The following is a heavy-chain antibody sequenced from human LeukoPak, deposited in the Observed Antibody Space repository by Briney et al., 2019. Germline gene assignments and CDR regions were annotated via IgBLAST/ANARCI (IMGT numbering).Heavy chain of an antibody. Sequence: GGSLRLSCAASGFTFSSYGMHWGRQAPGKGLEWVAVIWYDGSNKYYADSVKGRFTISRDNSKNTLYLQMNSLRAEDTAVYYCARVGYSYGYSLDYWGQGTLVTVSS. J-gene: IGHJ4*02. V-gene: IGHV3-33*01. D-gene: IGHD5-18*01. CDR3: ARVGYSYGYSLDY. CDR2: IWYDGSNK. CDR1: GFTFSSYG.